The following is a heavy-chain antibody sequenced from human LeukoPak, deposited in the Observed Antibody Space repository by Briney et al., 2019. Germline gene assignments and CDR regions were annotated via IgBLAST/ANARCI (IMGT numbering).Heavy chain of an antibody. D-gene: IGHD2-2*01. CDR2: ISAYNGNT. J-gene: IGHJ6*03. CDR3: ASGRVVPAAKGGYYYYMDV. Sequence: ASVKVSCKASGYTFTSYGISWVRQAPGQGLEWMGWISAYNGNTNYAQKLQGRVTMTTDTSTSTTYMELRSLRSDDTAVYYCASGRVVPAAKGGYYYYMDVWGKGTTVTVSS. CDR1: GYTFTSYG. V-gene: IGHV1-18*01.